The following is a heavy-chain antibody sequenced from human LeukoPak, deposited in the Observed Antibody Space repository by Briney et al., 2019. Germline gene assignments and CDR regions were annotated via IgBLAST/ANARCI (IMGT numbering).Heavy chain of an antibody. D-gene: IGHD3-10*01. Sequence: GGSLRLSCAASGFTFSSYGMHWVRQAPGKGLEWVSLMWYDGSNEDHADSVKGRFTISRDNSKNTLYLQMNSLRAEDTAVYYCARGPSHSGRFYFDSWGQGTLVTVSS. V-gene: IGHV3-33*01. J-gene: IGHJ4*02. CDR3: ARGPSHSGRFYFDS. CDR1: GFTFSSYG. CDR2: MWYDGSNE.